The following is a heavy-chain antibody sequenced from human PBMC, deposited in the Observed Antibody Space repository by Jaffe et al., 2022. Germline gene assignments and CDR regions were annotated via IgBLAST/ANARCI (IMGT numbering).Heavy chain of an antibody. V-gene: IGHV3-49*03. J-gene: IGHJ4*02. CDR1: GFTFGDYA. Sequence: EVQLVDSGGGLVQPGRSLRLSCTTSGFTFGDYAMTWFRQAPGKGLEWVGFIRGRDYGGTTEYAASVKGRFTISRDDSKSIAYLQMSSLKSEDTAIYYCSSQYGVWGRYWGQGTLVTVSS. CDR3: SSQYGVWGRY. D-gene: IGHD3-16*01. CDR2: IRGRDYGGTT.